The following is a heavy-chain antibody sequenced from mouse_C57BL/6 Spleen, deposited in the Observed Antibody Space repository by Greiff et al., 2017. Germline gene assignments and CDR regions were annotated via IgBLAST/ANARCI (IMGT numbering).Heavy chain of an antibody. CDR2: INPNNGGN. J-gene: IGHJ4*01. CDR3: VRDLWLPLYCAMDD. V-gene: IGHV1-26*01. CDR1: GYTFTDYY. Sequence: EVQLQQSGPELVKPGASVKISCKASGYTFTDYYMNWVKQSHGKSLEWIGDINPNNGGNSYNQKFKGKATLTVDKSSSTAYMELRSLTSEDSAVYSCVRDLWLPLYCAMDDWGQGTSVTVSS. D-gene: IGHD2-2*01.